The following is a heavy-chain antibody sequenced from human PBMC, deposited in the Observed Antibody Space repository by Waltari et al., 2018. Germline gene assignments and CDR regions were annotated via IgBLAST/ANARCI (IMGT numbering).Heavy chain of an antibody. CDR2: INTNTGKP. V-gene: IGHV7-4-1*02. CDR3: ARLRASLTGFGPYGMDV. J-gene: IGHJ6*01. Sequence: QVQLVQSGSEFQKPGASVKVSCKASEYTFTDYAMNWVRQAPGQGPEWRGWINTNTGKPTYAQGFTGRFVFSLDTSVTTAYLQINTLKAEDTAVYYCARLRASLTGFGPYGMDVWGQGTTVTVSS. CDR1: EYTFTDYA. D-gene: IGHD3-9*01.